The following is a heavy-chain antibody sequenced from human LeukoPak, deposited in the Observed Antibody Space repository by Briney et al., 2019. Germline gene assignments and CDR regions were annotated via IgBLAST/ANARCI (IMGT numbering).Heavy chain of an antibody. V-gene: IGHV3-30*18. J-gene: IGHJ4*02. Sequence: AGGSLRLSCAASGFTFSSYGMHWVRQAPAKGLEWVAVISYDGSNKYYADSVKGRFTISRDNSKNTLFLQMNSLRADDTAVYYCAKAGAAVAGGAIDYWGQGTLVTVSS. D-gene: IGHD6-19*01. CDR3: AKAGAAVAGGAIDY. CDR2: ISYDGSNK. CDR1: GFTFSSYG.